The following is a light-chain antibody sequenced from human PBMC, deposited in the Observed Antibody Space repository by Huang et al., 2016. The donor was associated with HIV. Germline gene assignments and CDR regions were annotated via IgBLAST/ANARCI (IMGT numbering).Light chain of an antibody. Sequence: EVVMTQSPAILSVSPGERATLSCRASQSVTSNLAWYQQKPGQAPSLLIYSASTRANGSPARCSGSGSGTEFTLIISSLQSEDFAVYYCQHYNNWPWWTFGQGTKVEMK. V-gene: IGKV3-15*01. CDR1: QSVTSN. CDR3: QHYNNWPWWT. CDR2: SAS. J-gene: IGKJ1*01.